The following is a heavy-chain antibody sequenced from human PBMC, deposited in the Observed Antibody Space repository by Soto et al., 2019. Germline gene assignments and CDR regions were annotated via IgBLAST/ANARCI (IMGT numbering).Heavy chain of an antibody. CDR1: GGSISSYY. CDR2: IYYSGST. Sequence: SETLSLTCTVSGGSISSYYWSWIRQPPGKGLEWIGYIYYSGSTNYNPSLKSRVTISVDTSKNQFSLKLSSVTAADTAVYYCAREFTGATHPYYYYGMDVWGQGTTVTVSS. D-gene: IGHD1-26*01. J-gene: IGHJ6*02. V-gene: IGHV4-59*12. CDR3: AREFTGATHPYYYYGMDV.